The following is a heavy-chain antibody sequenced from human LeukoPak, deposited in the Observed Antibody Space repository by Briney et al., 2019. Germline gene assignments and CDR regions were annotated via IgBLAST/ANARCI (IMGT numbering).Heavy chain of an antibody. CDR2: FDPEDGET. Sequence: GASVKVSCKVSGYTLTELSVHWVRQAPGKGIEWMGGFDPEDGETIYAQKFQGRVTMTEDTSTDTAYMDLSSLRSEDTDVYYCATDFVVVPAAMGSSGFDPWGQGTLVTVSS. J-gene: IGHJ5*02. D-gene: IGHD2-2*01. V-gene: IGHV1-24*01. CDR1: GYTLTELS. CDR3: ATDFVVVPAAMGSSGFDP.